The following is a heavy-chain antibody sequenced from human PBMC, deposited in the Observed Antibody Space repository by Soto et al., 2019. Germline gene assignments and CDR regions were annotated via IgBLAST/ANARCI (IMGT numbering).Heavy chain of an antibody. CDR1: GFRFSSYG. CDR2: MSYDGSKK. D-gene: IGHD6-19*01. V-gene: IGHV3-30*18. Sequence: GGSLRLSCATSGFRFSSYGMHWVRQAPGKGLEWVAVMSYDGSKKYYADSVKGRFIISRDNSKNTLYVQMNSLRTEDTALYYCAKDRLRAGGLVPISLDAFDFWGRGTMVTVSS. J-gene: IGHJ3*01. CDR3: AKDRLRAGGLVPISLDAFDF.